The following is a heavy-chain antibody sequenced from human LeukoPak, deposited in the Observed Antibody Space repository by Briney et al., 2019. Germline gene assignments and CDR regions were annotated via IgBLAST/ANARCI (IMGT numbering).Heavy chain of an antibody. J-gene: IGHJ5*02. Sequence: SETLSLTCAAYGGSFSGYYWSWIRQPPGKGLEWIGEINHSGSTNYNPSLKSRVTISVDTSKNQFSLKLSSVTAADTAVYYCARAYGVDIVATITRSWFDPWGQGTLVTVSS. CDR2: INHSGST. CDR3: ARAYGVDIVATITRSWFDP. D-gene: IGHD5-12*01. V-gene: IGHV4-34*01. CDR1: GGSFSGYY.